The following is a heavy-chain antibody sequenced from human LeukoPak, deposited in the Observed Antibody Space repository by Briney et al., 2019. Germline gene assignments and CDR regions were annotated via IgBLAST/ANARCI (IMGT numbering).Heavy chain of an antibody. CDR2: INHSGST. V-gene: IGHV4-34*01. J-gene: IGHJ4*02. CDR3: ASKVGATTARPFDY. CDR1: GGSFSGYY. D-gene: IGHD1-26*01. Sequence: SETLSLTCAVYGGSFSGYYWSWIRQPPGKGLEWIGEINHSGSTNYNPSLKSRVTISVDTSKNQFSLKLSSVTAAVTAVYYCASKVGATTARPFDYWGQGTLVTVSS.